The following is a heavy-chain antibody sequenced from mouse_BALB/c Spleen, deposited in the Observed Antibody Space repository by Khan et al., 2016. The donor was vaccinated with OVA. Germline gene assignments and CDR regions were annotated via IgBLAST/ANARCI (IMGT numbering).Heavy chain of an antibody. Sequence: EVELVVSGGGLVKPGGSLKLSCAASGFAFSSYSMSWVRQTPEKRLEWVATITSGGSYTYYPDSVKGRFTISRANAKNTLYLKMSSLKSEDTAMYYCTRDRNYYGSSFYFDYWGQGTTLTVSS. D-gene: IGHD1-1*01. CDR2: ITSGGSYT. CDR1: GFAFSSYS. CDR3: TRDRNYYGSSFYFDY. V-gene: IGHV5-6-4*01. J-gene: IGHJ2*01.